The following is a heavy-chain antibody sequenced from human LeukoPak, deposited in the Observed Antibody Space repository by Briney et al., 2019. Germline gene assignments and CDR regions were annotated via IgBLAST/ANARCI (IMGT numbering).Heavy chain of an antibody. CDR1: GGSISSYY. J-gene: IGHJ4*02. CDR3: ARARIAVSYFDY. Sequence: KTSETLSLTCTVSGGSISSYYWSWIRQHPGKGLEWIGYIYYSGSTNYNPSLRSRVTISVDTSNNQFSLKMRSVTAADTAVYYCARARIAVSYFDYWGQGALVTVSS. CDR2: IYYSGST. V-gene: IGHV4-59*01. D-gene: IGHD6-6*01.